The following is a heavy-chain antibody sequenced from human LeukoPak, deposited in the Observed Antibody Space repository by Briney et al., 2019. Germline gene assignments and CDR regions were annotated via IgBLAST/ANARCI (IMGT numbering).Heavy chain of an antibody. J-gene: IGHJ6*02. CDR1: GFTFSSYS. CDR2: ISSSSSTI. CDR3: ARDRPKTQCLVRGLSFYYYGMDV. D-gene: IGHD6-19*01. Sequence: GGSLRLSCAASGFTFSSYSMNWVRQAPGKGLEWVSYISSSSSTIYYADSVKGRFTISRDNAKNSLYLQMNSLRDEDTAVYYCARDRPKTQCLVRGLSFYYYGMDVWGQGTTVTVSS. V-gene: IGHV3-48*02.